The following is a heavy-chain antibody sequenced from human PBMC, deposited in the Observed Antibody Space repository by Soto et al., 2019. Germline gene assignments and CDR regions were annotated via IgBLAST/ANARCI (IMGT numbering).Heavy chain of an antibody. CDR1: GGSISSYY. CDR2: IYYSGST. Sequence: PSETLSLTCTVSGGSISSYYWSWIRQPPGKGLEWIGYIYYSGSTNYNPSLKSRVTISVDTSKNQFSLKLSSVTAADTAVYYCARHFGGTYCSGGSCYRGSCFDPWGQGTLVTVSS. V-gene: IGHV4-59*08. D-gene: IGHD2-15*01. J-gene: IGHJ5*02. CDR3: ARHFGGTYCSGGSCYRGSCFDP.